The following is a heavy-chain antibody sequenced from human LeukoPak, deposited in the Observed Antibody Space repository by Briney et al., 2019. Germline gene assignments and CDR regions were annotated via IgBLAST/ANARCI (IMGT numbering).Heavy chain of an antibody. J-gene: IGHJ4*02. CDR1: GSTFSSYW. CDR2: IKQDGSEK. CDR3: ARDSACSGGSCYLPDY. D-gene: IGHD2-15*01. V-gene: IGHV3-7*01. Sequence: GGSLRLSCAASGSTFSSYWMSWVRQAPGKGLEWVANIKQDGSEKYYVDSVKGRFTISRDNAKNSLYLQMNSLRAEDTAVYYCARDSACSGGSCYLPDYWGQGTLVTVSS.